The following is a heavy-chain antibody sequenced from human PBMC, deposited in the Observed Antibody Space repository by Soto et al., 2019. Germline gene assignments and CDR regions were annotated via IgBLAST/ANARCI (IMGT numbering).Heavy chain of an antibody. V-gene: IGHV3-74*01. CDR2: INGVGTYT. CDR1: GFTFSNYW. CDR3: VRDFRSSDF. Sequence: EVQLVASGGGSAQPGGSLRLSCAASGFTFSNYWIHWVRQAPGKGPMWVSRINGVGTYTNYADSVRGRFSISRDNSENTVYLQMNSLRAEDTAMYYCVRDFRSSDFWGQGTPVTVSS. D-gene: IGHD3-3*01. J-gene: IGHJ4*02.